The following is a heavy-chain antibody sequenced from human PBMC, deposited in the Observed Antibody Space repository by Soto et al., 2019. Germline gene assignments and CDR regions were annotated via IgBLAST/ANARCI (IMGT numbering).Heavy chain of an antibody. CDR2: IWYDGSDK. CDR3: ARGRWVVDSYNYLDF. V-gene: IGHV3-33*01. Sequence: GGSLRLSCAASGFSFNNYGMFWVRQAPGKGLEWVALIWYDGSDKYYADSVKGRFAGSRDNSRNTLYLQLNSLRAEDTAVYYCARGRWVVDSYNYLDFWVQGT. CDR1: GFSFNNYG. D-gene: IGHD5-12*01. J-gene: IGHJ4*02.